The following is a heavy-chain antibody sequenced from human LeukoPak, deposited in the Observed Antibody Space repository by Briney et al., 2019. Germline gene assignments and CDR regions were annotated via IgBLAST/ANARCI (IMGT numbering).Heavy chain of an antibody. CDR1: GFTFSHYW. CDR3: ARARFGVHYFDY. D-gene: IGHD3-10*01. CDR2: IYGDGNTA. V-gene: IGHV3-74*03. J-gene: IGHJ4*02. Sequence: GGSLRVSCAASGFTFSHYWMHWVRQAPGKGLVWVSHIYGDGNTATYADSVKGRFTVSRDNAKNTLYLQMRSLRADDTAVYYCARARFGVHYFDYWGQGTLVTVSS.